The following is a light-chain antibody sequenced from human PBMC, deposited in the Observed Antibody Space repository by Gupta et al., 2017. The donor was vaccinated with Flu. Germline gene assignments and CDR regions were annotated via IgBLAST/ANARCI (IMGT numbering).Light chain of an antibody. CDR2: KES. V-gene: IGLV3-25*02. Sequence: SSALPHTRSVSVSPGPTARITCTGDALPKQYAYWYQQKPGQAPVLVMYKESGRRSGIPERFSGSNSGTTVTLTIIGVQAEDEADYYCHSSDNSRTDWVFGGGTKLTVL. CDR1: ALPKQY. J-gene: IGLJ3*02. CDR3: HSSDNSRTDWV.